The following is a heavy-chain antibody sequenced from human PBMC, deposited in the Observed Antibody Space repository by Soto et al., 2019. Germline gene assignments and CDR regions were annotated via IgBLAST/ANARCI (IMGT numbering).Heavy chain of an antibody. Sequence: GSVKVSCKASGYTFTSYDINWVRQATGQGLEWMGWMNPNSGNTGYAQKFQGRVTMTRNTSISTAYMELSSLRSEDTAVYYCARVTGTTGYYGMDVWGQGTTVTVSS. V-gene: IGHV1-8*01. CDR1: GYTFTSYD. J-gene: IGHJ6*02. CDR2: MNPNSGNT. D-gene: IGHD1-7*01. CDR3: ARVTGTTGYYGMDV.